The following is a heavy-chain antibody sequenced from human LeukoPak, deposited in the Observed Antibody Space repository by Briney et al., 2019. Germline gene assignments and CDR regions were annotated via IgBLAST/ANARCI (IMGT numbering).Heavy chain of an antibody. J-gene: IGHJ4*02. V-gene: IGHV3-30*03. CDR3: ARETGGNLDY. CDR2: LSYDGSNK. Sequence: GRSLRLSCAASGFTFTTYGVHWVRQAPGKGLEWVAVLSYDGSNKYYADSVKGRFTISRDNSKNTLYLQMISLRAEDTAVYYCARETGGNLDYRGQGTLVTVSS. D-gene: IGHD4-23*01. CDR1: GFTFTTYG.